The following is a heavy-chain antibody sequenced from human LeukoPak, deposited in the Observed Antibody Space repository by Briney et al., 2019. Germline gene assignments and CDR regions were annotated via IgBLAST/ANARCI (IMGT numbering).Heavy chain of an antibody. J-gene: IGHJ4*02. CDR1: GYTFSSYG. CDR3: ARAVTAIPIDY. CDR2: ISTYNGDT. V-gene: IGHV1-18*01. D-gene: IGHD2-21*02. Sequence: ASVKVSCKASGYTFSSYGISWVRQAPGQGLEWMGWISTYNGDTNYAQKLQGRVTMTTDTSTNTAYMELRSLRSDDTAVYYCARAVTAIPIDYWGQGTLVTVSS.